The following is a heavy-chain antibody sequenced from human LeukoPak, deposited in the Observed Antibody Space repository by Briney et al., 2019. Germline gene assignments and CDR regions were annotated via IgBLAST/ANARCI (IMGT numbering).Heavy chain of an antibody. J-gene: IGHJ4*02. CDR1: GFTFSSYW. CDR3: ARIGEGGDPYFDY. Sequence: PGGSLRLSCAASGFTFSSYWMSWVRQAPGKGLEWVANIKQDGSEKYYVDSVKSRFTISRDNAKNSLYLQMNSLRAEDTAVYYCARIGEGGDPYFDYWGQGTLVTVSS. V-gene: IGHV3-7*01. D-gene: IGHD2-21*01. CDR2: IKQDGSEK.